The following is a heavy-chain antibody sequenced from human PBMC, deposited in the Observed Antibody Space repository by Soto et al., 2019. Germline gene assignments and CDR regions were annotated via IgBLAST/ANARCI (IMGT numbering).Heavy chain of an antibody. J-gene: IGHJ6*04. CDR3: ARDLCAPLVAAAMPYDLDD. V-gene: IGHV3-48*01. Sequence: EVQLVESGGGLVQPGGSLRLSCAASGFTFGSYSMNWVRQAPGKGLEWVSFILSSSGVIYYADSVKGRFTISRDNAKNSLYLQMNSLRAEDTAVYSCARDLCAPLVAAAMPYDLDDWGKGTTVTVSS. D-gene: IGHD2-2*01. CDR2: ILSSSGVI. CDR1: GFTFGSYS.